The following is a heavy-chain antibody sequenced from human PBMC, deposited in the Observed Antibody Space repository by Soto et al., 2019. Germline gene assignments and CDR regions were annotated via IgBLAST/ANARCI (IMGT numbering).Heavy chain of an antibody. J-gene: IGHJ6*02. CDR1: GYTFTRYG. V-gene: IGHV1-18*01. CDR3: AKNGQPPYYYYGMDV. D-gene: IGHD2-8*01. CDR2: ISGYNGDT. Sequence: ASVKVSCKASGYTFTRYGISWVRQAPGQRLEWMGWISGYNGDTKYAQKFQGRVTMTVDTSTTTAYMELRSLTSDDRAVYYCAKNGQPPYYYYGMDVWGQGTTVTVSS.